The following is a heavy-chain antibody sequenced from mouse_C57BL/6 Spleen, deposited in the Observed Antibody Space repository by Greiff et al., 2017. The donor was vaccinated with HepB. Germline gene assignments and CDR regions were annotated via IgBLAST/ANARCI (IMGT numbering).Heavy chain of an antibody. J-gene: IGHJ3*01. CDR2: ISYDGSN. D-gene: IGHD2-5*01. Sequence: EVQLQQSGPGLVKPSQSLSLTCSVTGYSITSGYYWHWIRQFPGNKLEWMGYISYDGSNNYNPSLKNRISITRDTSTNQFLLKWNSVTTEDTATYYCAGDSNYGFAYWGQGTLVTVSA. CDR1: GYSITSGYY. V-gene: IGHV3-6*01. CDR3: AGDSNYGFAY.